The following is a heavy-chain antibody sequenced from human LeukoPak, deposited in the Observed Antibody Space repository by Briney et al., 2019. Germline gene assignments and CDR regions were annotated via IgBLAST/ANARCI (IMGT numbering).Heavy chain of an antibody. D-gene: IGHD2-15*01. CDR3: AKAPVTSCRGAFCYPFDY. CDR2: MSSSDDGR. Sequence: GGSLRLSCAASGFIFSSHAMSWVRQAPGKGLEWVSAMSSSDDGRYYAASVRGRFTISRDTSRSTLYLQMNSLRAEDAAVYYCAKAPVTSCRGAFCYPFDYWGQGTLVTVSS. V-gene: IGHV3-23*01. J-gene: IGHJ4*02. CDR1: GFIFSSHA.